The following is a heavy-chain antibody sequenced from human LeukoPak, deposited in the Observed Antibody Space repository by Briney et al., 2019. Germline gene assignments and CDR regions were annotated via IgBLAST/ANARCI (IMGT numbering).Heavy chain of an antibody. J-gene: IGHJ4*02. CDR3: ARGAAGTFDY. CDR1: GYTFTGYY. V-gene: IGHV1-2*02. D-gene: IGHD6-13*01. Sequence: ASVKVSCKASGYTFTGYYMHWVRQAPGQGLEWVGWINPNSGGTNYAQKFQGRVTMTSNTSISTAYMELSSLRSEDTAVYYCARGAAGTFDYWGQGTLVTVSS. CDR2: INPNSGGT.